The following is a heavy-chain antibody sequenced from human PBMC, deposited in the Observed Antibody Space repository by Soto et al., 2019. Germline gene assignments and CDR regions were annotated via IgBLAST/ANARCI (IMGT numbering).Heavy chain of an antibody. Sequence: QVQLQQWGAGLLKPSETLSLTCAVYGGSFSGYYWSWIRQPPGKGLEWIGEINHSGSTNYNPSLXXRVTISVDTSXXQXSXXLSSVTAADTAVYYCARARIMITFGGVIARGAFDYWGQGTLVTVSS. J-gene: IGHJ4*02. V-gene: IGHV4-34*01. CDR1: GGSFSGYY. CDR3: ARARIMITFGGVIARGAFDY. D-gene: IGHD3-16*02. CDR2: INHSGST.